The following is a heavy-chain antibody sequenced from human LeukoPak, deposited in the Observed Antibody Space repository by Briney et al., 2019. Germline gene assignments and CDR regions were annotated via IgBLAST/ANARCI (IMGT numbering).Heavy chain of an antibody. D-gene: IGHD6-19*01. Sequence: ASVKVSCKASGYTFTGHYRHWVRQAPGQGLEWMGWIIPKSGGANYAQNFQGRVTMARDTSINTVYLDLRSLRSDDTAIYYCARDWGSVAGNAGDYWGQGTLVTVSS. J-gene: IGHJ4*02. V-gene: IGHV1-2*02. CDR1: GYTFTGHY. CDR2: IIPKSGGA. CDR3: ARDWGSVAGNAGDY.